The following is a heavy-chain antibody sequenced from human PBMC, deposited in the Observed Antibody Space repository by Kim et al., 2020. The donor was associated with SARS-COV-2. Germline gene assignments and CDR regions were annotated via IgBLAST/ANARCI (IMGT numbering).Heavy chain of an antibody. V-gene: IGHV4-34*01. CDR1: GGSFSGYY. D-gene: IGHD6-13*01. Sequence: SETLSLTCAVYGGSFSGYYWSWIRQPPGKGLEWIGEINHSGSTNYNPSLKSRVTISVDTSKNQFSLKLSSVTAADTAVYYCARGLYNAAAGTSNYYYYYGMDVWGQGTTVTVSS. J-gene: IGHJ6*02. CDR2: INHSGST. CDR3: ARGLYNAAAGTSNYYYYYGMDV.